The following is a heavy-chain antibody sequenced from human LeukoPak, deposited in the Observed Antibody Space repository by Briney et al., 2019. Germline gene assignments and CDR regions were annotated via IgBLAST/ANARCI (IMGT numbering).Heavy chain of an antibody. CDR3: ARRIPYYYGSGSYYNLDFDY. D-gene: IGHD3-10*01. J-gene: IGHJ4*02. V-gene: IGHV1-2*02. Sequence: GASVKVSCKASGYTFTGYYMHWVRQAPGQGLEWMGWINPNSGGTSYAQKFQGRVTMTRDTSISTAYMELSRLRSDDTAVYYCARRIPYYYGSGSYYNLDFDYWGQGTLVTVSS. CDR1: GYTFTGYY. CDR2: INPNSGGT.